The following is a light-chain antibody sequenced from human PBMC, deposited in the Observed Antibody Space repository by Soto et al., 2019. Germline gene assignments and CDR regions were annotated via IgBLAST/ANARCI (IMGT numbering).Light chain of an antibody. J-gene: IGKJ5*01. V-gene: IGKV3-20*01. CDR3: QQYGSSPPIT. Sequence: EIVLTQSPGTLSLSPGERATLSCRASQSVSSSYLTWYQQKPRQAPRLLLYGASSRATGIPDRFSGSVSGTDFALTISRLEPEDFAVYYCQQYGSSPPITFGQGTRLEIK. CDR1: QSVSSSY. CDR2: GAS.